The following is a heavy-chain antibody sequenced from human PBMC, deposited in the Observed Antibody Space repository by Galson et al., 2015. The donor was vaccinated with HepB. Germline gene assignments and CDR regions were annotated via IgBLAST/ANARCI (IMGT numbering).Heavy chain of an antibody. J-gene: IGHJ5*02. CDR1: GFTFSSYS. CDR3: ARDAEGYDFWSGYSAGWFDP. D-gene: IGHD3-3*01. CDR2: ISSSSSYI. V-gene: IGHV3-21*01. Sequence: SLRLSCAASGFTFSSYSMNWVRQAPGKGLEWVSSISSSSSYIYYADSVKGRFTISRDNAKNSLYLQMNSLRAEDTAVYYCARDAEGYDFWSGYSAGWFDPWGQGTLVTVSS.